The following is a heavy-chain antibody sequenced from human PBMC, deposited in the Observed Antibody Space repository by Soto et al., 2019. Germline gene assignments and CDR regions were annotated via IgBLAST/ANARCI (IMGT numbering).Heavy chain of an antibody. CDR2: ISAYNGNT. Sequence: ASVKVSCKASGYTFTSYGISWVRQAPGQGLEWMGWISAYNGNTNYAQKLQGRVTMTTDTSTSTAYMELRSLRSDDTAVYYCGRDCTNGVCYEDYYYMAVWGNGTTVTVSS. CDR1: GYTFTSYG. V-gene: IGHV1-18*01. CDR3: GRDCTNGVCYEDYYYMAV. J-gene: IGHJ6*03. D-gene: IGHD2-8*01.